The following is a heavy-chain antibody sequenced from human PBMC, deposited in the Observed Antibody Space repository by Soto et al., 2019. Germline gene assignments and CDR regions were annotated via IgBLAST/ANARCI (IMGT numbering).Heavy chain of an antibody. D-gene: IGHD6-13*01. CDR3: ASASSSWYVSSGYYYYYGMDV. CDR1: GFTFSSYW. V-gene: IGHV3-74*01. CDR2: INSDGSST. Sequence: PGGSLRLSCAASGFTFSSYWMHWVRQAPGKGLVWVSRINSDGSSTSYADSVKGRFTISRDNAKNTLYLQMNSLRAEDTAVYYCASASSSWYVSSGYYYYYGMDVWGQGTTVTVSS. J-gene: IGHJ6*02.